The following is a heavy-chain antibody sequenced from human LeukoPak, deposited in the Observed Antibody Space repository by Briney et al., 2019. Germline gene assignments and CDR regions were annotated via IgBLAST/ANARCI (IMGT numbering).Heavy chain of an antibody. D-gene: IGHD1-1*01. V-gene: IGHV4-39*07. J-gene: IGHJ5*02. CDR2: IYYSGST. Sequence: PSGTLSLTCTVSGGSISSSSYYWGWIRQPPGKGLEWIGSIYYSGSTYYNPSLKSRITISVDTSKNQFSLKLTSVTAADTAVYYCARATVVPTGWFDPWGQGTLVIVSS. CDR1: GGSISSSSYY. CDR3: ARATVVPTGWFDP.